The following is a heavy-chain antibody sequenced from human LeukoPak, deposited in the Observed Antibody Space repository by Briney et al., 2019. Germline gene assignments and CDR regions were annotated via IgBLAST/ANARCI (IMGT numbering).Heavy chain of an antibody. J-gene: IGHJ4*02. Sequence: SETLSLTCTVSGGSISSSSAYWVWIRQPPGKGLKWIGYIYYSKNTYYNPSRKSRVTIAADTSKNQFSLTLGSVRATDTAVYYCVSPRGFSYGYFDYWGQGTLVTVSS. CDR1: GGSISSSSAY. V-gene: IGHV4-39*01. D-gene: IGHD5-18*01. CDR3: VSPRGFSYGYFDY. CDR2: IYYSKNT.